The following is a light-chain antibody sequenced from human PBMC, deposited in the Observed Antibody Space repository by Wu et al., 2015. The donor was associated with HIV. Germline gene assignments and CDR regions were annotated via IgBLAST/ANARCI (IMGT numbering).Light chain of an antibody. J-gene: IGKJ1*01. CDR1: QNVSNNF. V-gene: IGKV3-20*01. Sequence: EIVLTQFPGTLSLSPGQRAALSCRANQNVSNNFLAWYQQKPGQAPRLLIYGASSRTTGIPDKFSGSGSGTDFSLTISRLEPEGFAVYHCQQYGSSPWTFGQGTKVEV. CDR3: QQYGSSPWT. CDR2: GAS.